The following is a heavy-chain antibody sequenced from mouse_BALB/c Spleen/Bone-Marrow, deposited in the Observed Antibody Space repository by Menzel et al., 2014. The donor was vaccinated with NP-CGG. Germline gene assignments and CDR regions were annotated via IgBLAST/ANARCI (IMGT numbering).Heavy chain of an antibody. CDR2: IDPANGNT. V-gene: IGHV14-3*02. Sequence: EVQLVESGAELVKPGASVKLSCTASGFYIKDTYMHWVKQRPEQGLEWIGRIDPANGNTKYDPKFQGKATITADTSSNTAYLQLSSLTSEDTAVYYCARDGNFFFAYWGQGTLVTVSA. CDR1: GFYIKDTY. J-gene: IGHJ3*01. CDR3: ARDGNFFFAY. D-gene: IGHD2-1*01.